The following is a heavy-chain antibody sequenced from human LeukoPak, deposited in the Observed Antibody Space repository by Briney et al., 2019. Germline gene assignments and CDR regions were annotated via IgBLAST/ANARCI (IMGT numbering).Heavy chain of an antibody. V-gene: IGHV1-18*01. CDR2: ISDYNGNT. CDR3: ARDLESSIFDY. J-gene: IGHJ4*02. D-gene: IGHD1-1*01. CDR1: GYTFTSYG. Sequence: ASVKVSCKASGYTFTSYGFNWVRQAPGQGLEWMGWISDYNGNTNYAQKFQGRVTMTTDTSTTTAYMELRSLTSDDTAVYYCARDLESSIFDYWGQGTLVTVSS.